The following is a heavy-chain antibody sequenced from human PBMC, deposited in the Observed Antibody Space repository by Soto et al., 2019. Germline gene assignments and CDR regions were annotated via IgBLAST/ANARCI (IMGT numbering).Heavy chain of an antibody. CDR1: GFSLSSRGVG. CDR3: AHLGNTWPFDY. CDR2: IYWDNDE. V-gene: IGHV2-5*02. Sequence: QITLKESGPPLVRPTQTLTLTCTFSGFSLSSRGVGVGWIRQPPGKALEWLALIYWDNDERYSPSLKSRLTITKDTSKNEVLFTMTNMDPVDTATYYCAHLGNTWPFDYWGQGTLVTVSS. J-gene: IGHJ4*02.